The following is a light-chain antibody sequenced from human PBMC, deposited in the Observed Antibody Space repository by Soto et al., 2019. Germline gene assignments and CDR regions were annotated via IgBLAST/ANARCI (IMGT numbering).Light chain of an antibody. J-gene: IGKJ5*01. CDR2: AAS. V-gene: IGKV3-15*01. CDR1: QSIGSD. CDR3: QQYNNWPPIT. Sequence: IVMTQSPATLSVSPGERVTLSCMASQSIGSDLAWYQQKPGQPPRLLIYAASTRATGIPARFSVSGSGTDFTLTISSLQSEDFAVYYCQQYNNWPPITFGQGTRLEIK.